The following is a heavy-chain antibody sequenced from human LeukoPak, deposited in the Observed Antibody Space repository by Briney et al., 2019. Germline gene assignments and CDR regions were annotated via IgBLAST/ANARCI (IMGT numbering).Heavy chain of an antibody. V-gene: IGHV3-21*01. CDR1: GFNFRDYS. Sequence: GGSLRLSCVAYGFNFRDYSMNWVRQAPGKGLDWVSGSSGTSSYMYYGDSVKGRFTVSRDNAKNSLYLQMNSLRAEDTAVYYCARYCGGDCYGMDVWGQGTTVTVSS. D-gene: IGHD2-21*01. CDR2: SSGTSSYM. CDR3: ARYCGGDCYGMDV. J-gene: IGHJ6*02.